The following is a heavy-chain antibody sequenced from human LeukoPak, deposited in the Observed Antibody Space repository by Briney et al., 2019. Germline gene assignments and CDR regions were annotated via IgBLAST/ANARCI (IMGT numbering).Heavy chain of an antibody. CDR3: AREGGGSNRCLD. V-gene: IGHV4-59*12. CDR1: GGSISSYY. CDR2: IYYSGST. J-gene: IGHJ1*01. D-gene: IGHD3-16*02. Sequence: SSETLSLTCTVSGGSISSYYWSWIRQPPGKGLEWIGYIYYSGSTNYNPSLKSRVTISVDTSKNQFSLKLSSVTAADTAVYYCAREGGGSNRCLDWGQGTLVTVSS.